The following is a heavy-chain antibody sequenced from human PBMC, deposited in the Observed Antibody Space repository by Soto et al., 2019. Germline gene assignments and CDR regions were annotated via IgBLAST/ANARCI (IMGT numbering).Heavy chain of an antibody. CDR3: ARGDYYDSSGYYFFDY. CDR2: ISYDGSNK. Sequence: QVQLVESGGGVVQPGRSLRLSCAASGFTFSSYAMHWVRQAPGKGLEWVAVISYDGSNKYYADSVKGRFTISRDNSKNTLYLQMNSLRAEDTAVYYCARGDYYDSSGYYFFDYWGQGTLVTVSS. CDR1: GFTFSSYA. J-gene: IGHJ4*02. D-gene: IGHD3-22*01. V-gene: IGHV3-30-3*01.